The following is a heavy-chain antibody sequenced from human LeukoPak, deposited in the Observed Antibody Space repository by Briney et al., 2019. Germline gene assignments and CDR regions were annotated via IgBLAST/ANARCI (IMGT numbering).Heavy chain of an antibody. CDR3: ARARISSGMDV. CDR2: IYSGGST. D-gene: IGHD3-3*02. J-gene: IGHJ6*02. V-gene: IGHV3-53*05. CDR1: GFSVSSNY. Sequence: GGSLRLSCAASGFSVSSNYMSWVRQAPGKGLEWVAVIYSGGSTYFADSVKGRFTISRDNSKNTLYLQMNSLRAEDTAVYYCARARISSGMDVWGQRTTVTVSS.